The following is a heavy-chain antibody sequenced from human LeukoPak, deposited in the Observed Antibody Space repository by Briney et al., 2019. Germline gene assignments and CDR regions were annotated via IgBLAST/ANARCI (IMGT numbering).Heavy chain of an antibody. D-gene: IGHD6-13*01. CDR3: AKSRSGAGLFDS. CDR2: LYHSGST. Sequence: MTSETLSLTCAVSVGSLSSGYYWGWIRQSPGKGVEWIGSLYHSGSTYYNPSLKSRVTISVDTSKNQFSLKLSSVTAADTAVYYCAKSRSGAGLFDSWGQGTLVTVSS. V-gene: IGHV4-38-2*01. J-gene: IGHJ4*02. CDR1: VGSLSSGYY.